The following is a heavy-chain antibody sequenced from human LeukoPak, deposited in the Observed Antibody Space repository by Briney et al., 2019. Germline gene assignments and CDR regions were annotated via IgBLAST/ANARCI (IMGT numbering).Heavy chain of an antibody. D-gene: IGHD3-10*01. CDR1: GGTFSSYA. CDR2: IIPIFGTA. CDR3: ARDQAGYYYGSGSYFSWIY. Sequence: SVKVSCKASGGTFSSYAISWVRQAPGQGHEWMGGIIPIFGTANYAQKFQGRVTITADESTSTAYMELSSLRSEDTAVYYCARDQAGYYYGSGSYFSWIYWGQGTLVTVSS. J-gene: IGHJ4*02. V-gene: IGHV1-69*13.